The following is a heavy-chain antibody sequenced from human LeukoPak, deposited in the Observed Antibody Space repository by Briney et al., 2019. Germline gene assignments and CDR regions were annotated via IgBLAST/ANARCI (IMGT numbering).Heavy chain of an antibody. Sequence: ASVKVSCKASGYTFTGYYIHWVRQAPGQGLEWMGWINPNSGGTNYAQKFQGRVTMTRDTSITTAYMELSGLISDDTAVYYCARGLTDEHQLILHWFDPWGQGTLVTVSS. CDR1: GYTFTGYY. CDR2: INPNSGGT. J-gene: IGHJ5*02. V-gene: IGHV1-2*02. D-gene: IGHD2-2*01. CDR3: ARGLTDEHQLILHWFDP.